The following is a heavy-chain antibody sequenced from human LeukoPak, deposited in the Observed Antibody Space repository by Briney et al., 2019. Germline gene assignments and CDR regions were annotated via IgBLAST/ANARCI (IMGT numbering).Heavy chain of an antibody. CDR3: VGEEEGGTFDY. J-gene: IGHJ4*02. Sequence: GASVKLSCTASGYTFTSFYIHWVRQAPGQGLEWMGIVFPSGGTTSYAQMFQGRVTMPRDTSTSTVYMKLASGRSEDTAVYYWVGEEEGGTFDYWGQGTLVTVSS. V-gene: IGHV1-46*01. D-gene: IGHD3-16*01. CDR2: VFPSGGTT. CDR1: GYTFTSFY.